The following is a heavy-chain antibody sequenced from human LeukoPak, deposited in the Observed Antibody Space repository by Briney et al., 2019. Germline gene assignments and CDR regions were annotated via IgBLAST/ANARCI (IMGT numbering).Heavy chain of an antibody. Sequence: SETLSLTCAVSGYSLGSGFYCGWVRQPPGKGLEWIGNMYHTGTIYYNPSLRSRLTISEDTSKSHFSLTVDSVTAADPAVYYCATGRYSGSVDYWGQGILVTVSS. D-gene: IGHD1-26*01. CDR3: ATGRYSGSVDY. CDR2: MYHTGTI. CDR1: GYSLGSGFY. V-gene: IGHV4-38-2*01. J-gene: IGHJ4*02.